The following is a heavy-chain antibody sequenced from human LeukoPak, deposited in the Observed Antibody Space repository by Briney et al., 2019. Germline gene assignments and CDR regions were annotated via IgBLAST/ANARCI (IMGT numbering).Heavy chain of an antibody. Sequence: MSSETLSLTCTVSGGSISSSSCYWGWIRQPPGKGLEWIGSIYYSGSTYYNPSLKSRVTISVDTSKNQFSLKLSSVTAADTAVYYCARDYDSSANFDYWGQGTLVTVSS. J-gene: IGHJ4*02. CDR2: IYYSGST. V-gene: IGHV4-39*07. D-gene: IGHD3-22*01. CDR3: ARDYDSSANFDY. CDR1: GGSISSSSCY.